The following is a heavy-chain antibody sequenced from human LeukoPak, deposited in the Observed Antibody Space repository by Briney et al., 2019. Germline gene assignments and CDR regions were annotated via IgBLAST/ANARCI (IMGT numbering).Heavy chain of an antibody. V-gene: IGHV3-23*01. D-gene: IGHD3-9*01. CDR1: GFTFSDYY. Sequence: GGSLRLSCAASGFTFSDYYMSWVRQAPGKGLEWVSAISGSGGSKYYADSVKGRFTISRDNSKNTLYVQMNSLRAEDTATYYCAKGTTYYDILTGYGYPYYFDYWGQGTLVTVSS. J-gene: IGHJ4*02. CDR2: ISGSGGSK. CDR3: AKGTTYYDILTGYGYPYYFDY.